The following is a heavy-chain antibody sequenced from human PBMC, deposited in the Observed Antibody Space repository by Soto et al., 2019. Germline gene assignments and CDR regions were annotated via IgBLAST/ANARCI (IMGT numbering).Heavy chain of an antibody. J-gene: IGHJ4*02. CDR2: ITPSAGXT. Sequence: XSVKVSCKASGSTFTRYYMHWVRQAPGQSLESMGIITPSAGXTSYAQSFQGRXXMTRDMSXXTVSMEPKSLRSEDTAVYYCARTLFGTYREFDYWGQGTLVTV. D-gene: IGHD1-26*01. CDR1: GSTFTRYY. V-gene: IGHV1-46*03. CDR3: ARTLFGTYREFDY.